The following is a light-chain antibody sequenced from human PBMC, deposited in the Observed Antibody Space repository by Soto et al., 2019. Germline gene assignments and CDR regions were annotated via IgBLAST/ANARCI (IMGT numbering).Light chain of an antibody. CDR1: QSISKW. CDR2: EAS. Sequence: DIQMTQSPSTMSASVGDRATITCRASQSISKWLAWFQQKAGKAPKLLIYEASKLATGVPSRISGSGSGTEFTLTISSLEPEDSAVYYCQQRNIWPPVTFGQGTRLEIK. J-gene: IGKJ5*01. V-gene: IGKV1-5*03. CDR3: QQRNIWPPVT.